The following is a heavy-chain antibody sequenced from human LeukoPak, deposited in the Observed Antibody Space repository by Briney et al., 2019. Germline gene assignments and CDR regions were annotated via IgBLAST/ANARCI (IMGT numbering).Heavy chain of an antibody. CDR2: IIPIFGTA. CDR3: GRGRGTYRTKPGSNGYYYYRDV. D-gene: IGHD2-8*01. CDR1: GGTFSSYA. Sequence: VKVCCKASGGTFSSYAISWVRQAPGQGLEWMGGIIPIFGTANYAQKFQGRVTITADESTSPASMELSSLRSEDTAVYYCGRGRGTYRTKPGSNGYYYYRDVWGKGTTVTVSS. V-gene: IGHV1-69*13. J-gene: IGHJ6*03.